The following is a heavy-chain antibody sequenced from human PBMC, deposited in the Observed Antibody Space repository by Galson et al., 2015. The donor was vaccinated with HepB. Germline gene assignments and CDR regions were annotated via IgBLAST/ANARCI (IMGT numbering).Heavy chain of an antibody. D-gene: IGHD4-23*01. CDR3: ARDQGYGGNRDAFDI. V-gene: IGHV1-69*13. Sequence: SVKVSCKASGGTFSSYAISWVRQAPGQGLEWMGGIIPIFGTANYAQKFQSRVTITADESTSTAYMELSSLRSEDTAVYYCARDQGYGGNRDAFDIWGQGTMVTVSS. CDR1: GGTFSSYA. CDR2: IIPIFGTA. J-gene: IGHJ3*02.